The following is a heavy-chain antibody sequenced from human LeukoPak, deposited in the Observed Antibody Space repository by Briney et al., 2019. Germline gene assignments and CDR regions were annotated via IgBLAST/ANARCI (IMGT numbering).Heavy chain of an antibody. V-gene: IGHV4-59*01. CDR2: IDYSGST. CDR3: ARVSRRHTLDY. CDR1: NGSISTYY. J-gene: IGHJ4*02. Sequence: SETLCLTCIVSNGSISTYYWSWIRQPPGKGLEWIGYIDYSGSTNYNPSLKSRVTMSLDTSKNHFSLRLSSVTAADSAVYYCARVSRRHTLDYWGQGTLVTVSS.